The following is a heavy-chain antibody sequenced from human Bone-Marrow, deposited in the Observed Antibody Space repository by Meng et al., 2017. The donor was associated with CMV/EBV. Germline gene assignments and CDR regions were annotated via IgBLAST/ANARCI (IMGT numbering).Heavy chain of an antibody. J-gene: IGHJ6*02. Sequence: GESLKISCAASGFTFSSYAMHWVRQAPGKGLEWVAVISYDGTNKYYADSVKGRFTISRDSSKHTLYLQMNSLRAEDTAVYYCARRIDDRIVVVPGSYGMDVWGQGTTVTVSS. CDR3: ARRIDDRIVVVPGSYGMDV. CDR1: GFTFSSYA. V-gene: IGHV3-30*14. D-gene: IGHD2-2*01. CDR2: ISYDGTNK.